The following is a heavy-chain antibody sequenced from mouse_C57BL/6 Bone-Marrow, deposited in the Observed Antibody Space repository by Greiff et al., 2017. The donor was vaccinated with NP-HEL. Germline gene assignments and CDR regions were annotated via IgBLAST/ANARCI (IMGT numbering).Heavy chain of an antibody. J-gene: IGHJ4*01. D-gene: IGHD2-4*01. Sequence: VQLKESGPGLVAPSQSLSITCTVSGFSLTSYGVHWVRQPPGKGLEWLVVIWSDGSSTYNSALKSRLSISKDNSKSQVFLKMNSLQTDDTAMYYCARHYDYDGDAMDYWGQGTSVTVSS. V-gene: IGHV2-6-1*01. CDR3: ARHYDYDGDAMDY. CDR1: GFSLTSYG. CDR2: IWSDGSS.